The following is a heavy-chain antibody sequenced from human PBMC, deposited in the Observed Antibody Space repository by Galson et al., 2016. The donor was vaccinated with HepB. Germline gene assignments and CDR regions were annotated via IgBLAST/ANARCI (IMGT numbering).Heavy chain of an antibody. CDR3: ATFIEENSSFES. J-gene: IGHJ4*02. D-gene: IGHD1/OR15-1a*01. CDR2: IKQDESEK. V-gene: IGHV3-7*01. CDR1: GFTSTTYW. Sequence: SLRLSCAASGFTSTTYWMSWVRQAPGKGLEWVANIKQDESEKFYVDSVKGRFTVSRDNAKNSLFLQMRSLRAEDTAVYFCATFIEENSSFESWGQGTLVTVSS.